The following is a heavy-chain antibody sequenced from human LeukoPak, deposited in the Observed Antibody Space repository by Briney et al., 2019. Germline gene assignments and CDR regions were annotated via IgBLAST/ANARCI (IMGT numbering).Heavy chain of an antibody. J-gene: IGHJ4*02. V-gene: IGHV3-7*01. CDR2: IKQDGSEK. CDR1: GFTFSSYW. D-gene: IGHD6-19*01. CDR3: ATPGGWYFDY. Sequence: SGGSQRLSCAASGFTFSSYWMSWVRQAPGKGLEWVASIKQDGSEKYYVDSVKGRFTISRDNAKNSLYLQMNSLRAEDTALYYCATPGGWYFDYWGQGTLVTVSS.